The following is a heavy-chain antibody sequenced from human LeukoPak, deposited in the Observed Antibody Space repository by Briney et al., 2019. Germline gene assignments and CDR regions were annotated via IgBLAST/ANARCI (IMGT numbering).Heavy chain of an antibody. J-gene: IGHJ4*02. D-gene: IGHD3-22*01. V-gene: IGHV3-33*06. CDR3: AKPGLYYYDSSGYYDY. CDR1: GFTFSSYG. CDR2: IWYDGSNK. Sequence: GGSLRLSCAASGFTFSSYGMHWVRQAPGKGLEWVAVIWYDGSNKYYADSVKGRFTISRDNSKNTLYLQMNSLRAEDTAVYYCAKPGLYYYDSSGYYDYWGQGTLVTVSS.